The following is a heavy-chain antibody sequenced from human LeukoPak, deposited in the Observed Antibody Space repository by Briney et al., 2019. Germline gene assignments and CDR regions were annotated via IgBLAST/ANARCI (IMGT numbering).Heavy chain of an antibody. V-gene: IGHV3-7*01. CDR3: ARVFRPSLTVFIIRGAFDI. D-gene: IGHD3-3*01. CDR1: GFTFSTYW. CDR2: IKQDGSDK. Sequence: GGSLRLSCAASGFTFSTYWMTWVRQAPGKGLEWVANIKQDGSDKYYVDSVKGRFTISKDNAKNSLYLQMNSLRVEDTAVYYCARVFRPSLTVFIIRGAFDIWGQGTMVTVSS. J-gene: IGHJ3*02.